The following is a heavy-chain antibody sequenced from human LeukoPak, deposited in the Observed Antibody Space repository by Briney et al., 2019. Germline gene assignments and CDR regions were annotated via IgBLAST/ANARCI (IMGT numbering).Heavy chain of an antibody. V-gene: IGHV1-2*02. CDR1: GYTFTGYY. Sequence: ASVKVSCKASGYTFTGYYIHWVRQAPGQGLEWMGWINPNSGGTNYAQKFQGRVTMTRDTSIRTAYMELSSLRSEDTAVYYCATDRQYSSSWVYFDYWGQGTLVTVSS. CDR2: INPNSGGT. CDR3: ATDRQYSSSWVYFDY. D-gene: IGHD6-13*01. J-gene: IGHJ4*02.